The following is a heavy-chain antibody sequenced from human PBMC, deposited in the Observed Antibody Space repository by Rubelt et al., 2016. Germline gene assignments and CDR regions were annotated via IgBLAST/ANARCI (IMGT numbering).Heavy chain of an antibody. CDR1: GFTFSNYR. CDR2: ISSTSSYI. V-gene: IGHV3-21*01. J-gene: IGHJ4*02. D-gene: IGHD6-6*01. CDR3: ARTSSSSCDY. Sequence: GGGLVKPGGSLRLSCAASGFTFSNYRMTWVRQAPGKGLEWVSSISSTSSYIYYADSVKGRFTISRAKATNSLYLQMKRLRGDDTAVYYCARTSSSSCDYWGQGTLVTVSS.